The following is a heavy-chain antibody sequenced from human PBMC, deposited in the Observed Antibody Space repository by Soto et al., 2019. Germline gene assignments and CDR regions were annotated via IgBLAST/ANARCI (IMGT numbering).Heavy chain of an antibody. CDR1: GFLLSTSGVG. Sequence: QITLNESGPTLVKPTQTLTLTCTFSGFLLSTSGVGVGWIRQPPGKALKWLALIYWDDDKRYSPSLKSRLTITKDTSKNQVVLTTTNMDPVDTATYYCAHVPYCSAGSCYVDYWGQGTLVTVPS. CDR3: AHVPYCSAGSCYVDY. J-gene: IGHJ4*02. CDR2: IYWDDDK. V-gene: IGHV2-5*02. D-gene: IGHD2-15*01.